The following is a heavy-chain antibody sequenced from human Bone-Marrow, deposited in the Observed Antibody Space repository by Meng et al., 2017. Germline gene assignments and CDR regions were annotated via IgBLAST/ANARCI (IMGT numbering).Heavy chain of an antibody. V-gene: IGHV3-15*01. Sequence: EVQLVESGGGFVKPGGSLRLSCAASGFTFSNAWMTWVRQAPGKGLEWIGRMKSNVDGGTVDYAAAVKGRFFISRDDSENTFYLQMNSLKTEDKAVYYCSGHVDYWGHGTLVTVSS. CDR3: SGHVDY. CDR1: GFTFSNAW. J-gene: IGHJ4*01. CDR2: MKSNVDGGTV.